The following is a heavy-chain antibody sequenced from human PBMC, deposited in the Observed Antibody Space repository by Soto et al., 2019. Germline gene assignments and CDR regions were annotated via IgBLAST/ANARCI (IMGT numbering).Heavy chain of an antibody. V-gene: IGHV4-61*08. CDR1: GDALSIGVYF. CDR2: IYYIGGT. J-gene: IGHJ5*02. D-gene: IGHD1-26*01. CDR3: TREQWDDKCFDP. Sequence: PSKTLSLTCTVSGDALSIGVYFYTWFRQPPGNGLEWLGYIYYIGGTNYNPSLKSRVTISLDKSKSQFSLRLISVTAADTAVYYCTREQWDDKCFDPWGQGTLVTV.